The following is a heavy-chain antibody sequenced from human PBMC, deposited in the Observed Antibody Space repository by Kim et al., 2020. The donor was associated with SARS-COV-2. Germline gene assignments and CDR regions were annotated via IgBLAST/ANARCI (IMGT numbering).Heavy chain of an antibody. CDR1: GFTFGDYA. CDR2: IRSKAYGETT. J-gene: IGHJ4*02. CDR3: TRYYGSGSYD. Sequence: GGSLRLSCTASGFTFGDYAMSWFRQAPGKGLEWVGFIRSKAYGETTEYAASVRGRFTISRDDSKSIAYLQMNSLKTEDTGVYYCTRYYGSGSYDWGQGTLVTVSS. V-gene: IGHV3-49*03. D-gene: IGHD3-10*01.